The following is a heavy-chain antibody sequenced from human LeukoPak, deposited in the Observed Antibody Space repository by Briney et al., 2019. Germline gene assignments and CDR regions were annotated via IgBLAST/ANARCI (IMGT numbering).Heavy chain of an antibody. CDR3: AKLPGIAAAAPKGGTFDI. CDR1: GFTFSSYA. J-gene: IGHJ3*02. CDR2: LSGSGGST. V-gene: IGHV3-23*01. Sequence: PGGSLRLSCAASGFTFSSYAMSWVRQAPGKGLEWVSGLSGSGGSTYYADSVKGRFTISRDNSKNTLYLQMNSLRAEDTAVYYCAKLPGIAAAAPKGGTFDIWGQGTMVTVSS. D-gene: IGHD6-13*01.